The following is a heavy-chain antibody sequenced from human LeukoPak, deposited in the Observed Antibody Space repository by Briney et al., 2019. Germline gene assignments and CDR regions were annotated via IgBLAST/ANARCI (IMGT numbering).Heavy chain of an antibody. J-gene: IGHJ5*02. CDR1: GFTFTGYS. CDR2: INPNSGGT. D-gene: IGHD3-10*01. V-gene: IGHV1-2*02. Sequence: ASVKVSCKASGFTFTGYSLHWVRQAPGQGLEWTGWINPNSGGTNYAQKFQGRVTMTRDTSINTAYLELSSLRSDDTAVYYCAREYYYGSGSYYLWFDPRGQGTLVTVSS. CDR3: AREYYYGSGSYYLWFDP.